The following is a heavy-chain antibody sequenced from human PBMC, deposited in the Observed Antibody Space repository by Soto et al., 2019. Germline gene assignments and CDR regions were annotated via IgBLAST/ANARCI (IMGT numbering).Heavy chain of an antibody. D-gene: IGHD6-13*01. V-gene: IGHV1-18*01. CDR1: GYTFTSCG. J-gene: IGHJ4*02. CDR3: ARERGVAAAA. CDR2: LSAYNGNT. Sequence: QVQLVQSGAEVKKPGASVKVSCKASGYTFTSCGTSWVRQAPGQGLEWTGWLSAYNGNTNYPQELQGRGAMTTDRSPSTAYRERRSTRPADPAVDYCARERGVAAAARGQGTLVTVSS.